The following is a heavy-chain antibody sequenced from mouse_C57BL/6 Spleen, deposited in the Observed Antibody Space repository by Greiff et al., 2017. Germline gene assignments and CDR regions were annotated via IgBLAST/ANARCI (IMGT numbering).Heavy chain of an antibody. Sequence: EVMLVESGGGLVKPGGSLKLSCAASGFTFSDYGMHWVRQAPEKGLEWVAYISSGSSTVYYAAKVKGRFTISRDTAKNTLFLQMTSLRSEDTAMDYCARKLGRGYFDYGGQGTTLTVSS. CDR2: ISSGSSTV. CDR1: GFTFSDYG. CDR3: ARKLGRGYFDY. D-gene: IGHD4-1*01. J-gene: IGHJ2*01. V-gene: IGHV5-17*01.